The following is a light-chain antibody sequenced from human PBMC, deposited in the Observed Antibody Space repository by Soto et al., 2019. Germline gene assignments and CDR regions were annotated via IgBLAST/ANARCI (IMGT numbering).Light chain of an antibody. CDR1: QGISTY. CDR2: AAS. V-gene: IGKV1-39*01. Sequence: DIHMTQSPSSLSASIVDRVTITCLASQGISTYLNWYQQKPGKAPKLLIYAASSLQSGVPSRFSGSGSETDFTLTISSLQPEDFATYSCQQSYSTTWTFGQGTKVDIK. J-gene: IGKJ1*01. CDR3: QQSYSTTWT.